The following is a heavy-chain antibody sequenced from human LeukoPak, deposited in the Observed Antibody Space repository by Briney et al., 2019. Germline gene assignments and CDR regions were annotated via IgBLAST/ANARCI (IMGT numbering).Heavy chain of an antibody. CDR3: ARDTETTMYYYGMDV. CDR2: IIPILGIA. CDR1: GGTFSSYA. D-gene: IGHD1-1*01. J-gene: IGHJ6*02. V-gene: IGHV1-69*04. Sequence: SVKVSCKASGGTFSSYAISWVRQAPGQGLEWMGRIIPILGIANYAQKFQGRVTITADKSTSTAYMELSSLRSEDTAVYYCARDTETTMYYYGMDVWGQGTTVTVSS.